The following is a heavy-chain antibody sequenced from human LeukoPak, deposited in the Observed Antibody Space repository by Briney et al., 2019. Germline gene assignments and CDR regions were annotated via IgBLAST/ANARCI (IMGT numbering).Heavy chain of an antibody. CDR1: GDSVTGYF. V-gene: IGHV4-59*02. CDR3: VIGVGGEPDY. Sequence: PSDTLSLTCTVFGDSVTGYFLNWVRQPTGQGLEWIGHIYKIGTTNYNPSLKSRLTISADTSNNKFSLQLRSVTAADTAVYYCVIGVGGEPDYWGQGAMVTVSS. CDR2: IYKIGTT. J-gene: IGHJ4*02. D-gene: IGHD3-16*01.